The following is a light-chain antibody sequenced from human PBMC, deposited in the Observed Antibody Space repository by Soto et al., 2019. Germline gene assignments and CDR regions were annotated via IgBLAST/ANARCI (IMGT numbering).Light chain of an antibody. CDR2: GAS. CDR1: KSVSSSF. Sequence: EIVLTQSPGSLSLSPGERATLSCRASKSVSSSFLAWYQQKPGQAPGLLIYGASSRATGIPDRFSGSGSGTDFTLTISRLEPEDFAVYYCQQYGSSPRKFGQGTKVDIK. V-gene: IGKV3-20*01. J-gene: IGKJ1*01. CDR3: QQYGSSPRK.